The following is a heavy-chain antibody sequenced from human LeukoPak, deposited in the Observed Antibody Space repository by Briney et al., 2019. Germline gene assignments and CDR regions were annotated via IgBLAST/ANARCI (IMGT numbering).Heavy chain of an antibody. V-gene: IGHV3-48*02. CDR2: ISSVGSTI. Sequence: GESLRLSCAASRFTFSSYSLNWVRQAPGKGLEWVSYISSVGSTIYYAYSVKGRFTISRDNARNSLYLQMDSLRDEGTAVYYCARDGYGDYLFDYWGQGTLVTVSS. CDR1: RFTFSSYS. CDR3: ARDGYGDYLFDY. J-gene: IGHJ4*02. D-gene: IGHD4-17*01.